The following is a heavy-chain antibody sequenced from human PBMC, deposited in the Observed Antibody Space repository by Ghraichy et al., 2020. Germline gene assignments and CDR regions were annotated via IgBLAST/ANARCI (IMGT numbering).Heavy chain of an antibody. CDR2: MYHSGST. CDR3: ARGRYYGSGLFDP. Sequence: SETLSLTCTVSGYSISSGYYWGWIRKPPGKGLEWIGSMYHSGSTYYNPSLKSRVTISMDTSKNHFSLKLSSVTAADTAVYYCARGRYYGSGLFDPWGQGTLVTVSS. V-gene: IGHV4-38-2*02. D-gene: IGHD3-10*01. J-gene: IGHJ5*02. CDR1: GYSISSGYY.